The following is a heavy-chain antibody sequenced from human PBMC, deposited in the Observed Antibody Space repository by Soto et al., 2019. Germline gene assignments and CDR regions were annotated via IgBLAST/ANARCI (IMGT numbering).Heavy chain of an antibody. Sequence: GGSLRLSCAASGFTFSSYGMHWVRQATGKGLEWVAVISYDGSNKYYADSVKGRFTISRDNSKNTLYLQMNSLRAEDTAVYYCAKDVVVVAATPSWFDPWGQGTLVTVSS. CDR3: AKDVVVVAATPSWFDP. J-gene: IGHJ5*02. V-gene: IGHV3-30*18. CDR2: ISYDGSNK. D-gene: IGHD2-15*01. CDR1: GFTFSSYG.